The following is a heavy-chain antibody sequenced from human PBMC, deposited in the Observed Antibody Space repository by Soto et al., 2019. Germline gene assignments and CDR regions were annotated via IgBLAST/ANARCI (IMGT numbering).Heavy chain of an antibody. D-gene: IGHD3-22*01. Sequence: GGSLTLSCTASGFTFGTYWMNWVRQAPGKGLVWVSRINSDESGIDYSDSVKGRFTISRDNTKNTLFLQMHSLVAEDAAAEYFARPGNYYYSSGVQYWGQGTLVTVSS. J-gene: IGHJ4*02. CDR3: ARPGNYYYSSGVQY. CDR2: INSDESGI. V-gene: IGHV3-74*01. CDR1: GFTFGTYW.